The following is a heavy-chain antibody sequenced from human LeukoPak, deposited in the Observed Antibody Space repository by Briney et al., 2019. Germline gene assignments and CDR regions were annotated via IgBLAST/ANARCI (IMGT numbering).Heavy chain of an antibody. CDR2: INPKSGAA. J-gene: IGHJ4*02. D-gene: IGHD6-13*01. CDR3: ARGAEAETSPLDF. V-gene: IGHV1-2*02. CDR1: GYIFSDHY. Sequence: ASVKVSCKASGYIFSDHYMHWVRQAPGQGLEWLGWINPKSGAADYAQQFRGRVTMTRDTSINTDYMEMKRVTSDDTAVYYCARGAEAETSPLDFWGQGTLVTVSS.